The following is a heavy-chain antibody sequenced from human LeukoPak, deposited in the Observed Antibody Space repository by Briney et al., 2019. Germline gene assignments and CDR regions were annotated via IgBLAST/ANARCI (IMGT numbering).Heavy chain of an antibody. CDR2: FDPEDGET. Sequence: ASVKVSCKVSGYTLTELSMHWVRQAPGKGLEWMGGFDPEDGETIYAQKFQGRVTITRDTSASTAYMELSSLRSEDMAAYYCAREGRTGAFDIWGQGTMVTVSS. D-gene: IGHD1-1*01. J-gene: IGHJ3*02. CDR3: AREGRTGAFDI. CDR1: GYTLTELS. V-gene: IGHV1-24*01.